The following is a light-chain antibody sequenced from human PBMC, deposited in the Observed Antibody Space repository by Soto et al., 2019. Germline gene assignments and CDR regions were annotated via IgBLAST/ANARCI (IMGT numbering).Light chain of an antibody. J-gene: IGKJ1*01. V-gene: IGKV3-20*01. CDR3: QQYGSSPT. CDR1: QSVRSSY. CDR2: GAS. Sequence: EIVLTQSPGTLSLSPGERATLSCRASQSVRSSYLAWYQQKPGQAPRLLIYGASTRATGIPDRFSGSGSGTDFTLTISRLEPEDFAVYYCQQYGSSPTFGQGTKVAIK.